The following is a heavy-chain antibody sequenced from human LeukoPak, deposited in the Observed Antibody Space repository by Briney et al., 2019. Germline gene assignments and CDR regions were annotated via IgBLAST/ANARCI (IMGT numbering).Heavy chain of an antibody. V-gene: IGHV3-33*01. CDR2: IWSDGSNK. CDR1: GFIFSSYA. CDR3: ARGIAAAGNPNWFDP. D-gene: IGHD6-13*01. Sequence: PGGSLRLSCAASGFIFSSYATHWVRQAPGTGLEWVAVIWSDGSNKYYADSVKGRFTISRDNSKNTLYLQMNSLRAEDTAVYYCARGIAAAGNPNWFDPWGQGTLVTVSS. J-gene: IGHJ5*02.